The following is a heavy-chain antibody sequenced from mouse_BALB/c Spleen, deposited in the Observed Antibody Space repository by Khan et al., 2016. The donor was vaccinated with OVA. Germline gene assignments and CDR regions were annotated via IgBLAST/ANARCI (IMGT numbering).Heavy chain of an antibody. Sequence: EVQLQESGPGLVKPSPSLSLTCTVTGYSITSDYAWNWIRQLPGNKLEWMGYISYSGSTNYNPSLKSRIPITRDTSKNQFFLQLNSVTTEDTATYYCARDGSRYNYAMDYWGQGTSVTVSS. CDR2: ISYSGST. CDR1: GYSITSDYA. V-gene: IGHV3-2*02. J-gene: IGHJ4*01. D-gene: IGHD2-3*01. CDR3: ARDGSRYNYAMDY.